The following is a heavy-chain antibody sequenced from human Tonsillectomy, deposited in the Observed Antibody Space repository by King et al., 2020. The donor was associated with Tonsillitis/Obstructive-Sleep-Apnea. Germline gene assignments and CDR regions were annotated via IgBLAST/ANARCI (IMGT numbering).Heavy chain of an antibody. CDR1: GFTFSSYD. CDR2: IGTAGDT. Sequence: VQLVESGGGLVQPGGSLRLSCAASGFTFSSYDMHWVRQATGKGLEWVSAIGTAGDTYYPGSVKGRFTISRENAKNSLYLQMNSLRAGDTAVYYCARATTGTTWGAFEIWGQGTMVTVSS. J-gene: IGHJ3*02. CDR3: ARATTGTTWGAFEI. V-gene: IGHV3-13*01. D-gene: IGHD1-1*01.